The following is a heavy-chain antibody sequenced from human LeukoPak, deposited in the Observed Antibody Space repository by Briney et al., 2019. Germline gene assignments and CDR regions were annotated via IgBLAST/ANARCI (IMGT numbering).Heavy chain of an antibody. J-gene: IGHJ4*02. CDR1: GFTLSSYW. D-gene: IGHD6-19*01. CDR2: INSDGSST. Sequence: GGSLRLSYAASGFTLSSYWMHWVRQAPGKGLVWVSRINSDGSSTTYADSVKGRFTISRDNAKNTLYLQMNSLRAEDTDVYYCARDKGLVNDYWGQGTLVTVSS. CDR3: ARDKGLVNDY. V-gene: IGHV3-74*01.